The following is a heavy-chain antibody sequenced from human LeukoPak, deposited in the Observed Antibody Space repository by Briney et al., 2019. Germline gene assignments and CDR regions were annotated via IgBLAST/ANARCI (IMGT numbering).Heavy chain of an antibody. D-gene: IGHD3-9*01. J-gene: IGHJ4*02. Sequence: SETLSLTCAVSGGSISSSNWWSWVRQPPGKGLEWIGEIYHSGSTNYNPSLKSRVTISVDTSKNQFSLKLSSVTAADTAVYYCASYDILPGYPYWGQGTLVTVSS. CDR1: GGSISSSNW. CDR3: ASYDILPGYPY. CDR2: IYHSGST. V-gene: IGHV4-4*02.